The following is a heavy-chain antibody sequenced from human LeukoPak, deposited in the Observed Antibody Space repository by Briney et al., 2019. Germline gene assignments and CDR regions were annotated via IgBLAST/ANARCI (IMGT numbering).Heavy chain of an antibody. Sequence: AGSLRLSCAASGFTFSSYEMNWVRQAPGKGLEWVSYISSSGSTRYYADSVKGRFTISRDNAKNSLYLQMNSLRAEDTAVYYCARVQTTVTTLDYWGQGTLVTVSS. CDR1: GFTFSSYE. CDR3: ARVQTTVTTLDY. J-gene: IGHJ4*02. V-gene: IGHV3-48*03. D-gene: IGHD4-17*01. CDR2: ISSSGSTR.